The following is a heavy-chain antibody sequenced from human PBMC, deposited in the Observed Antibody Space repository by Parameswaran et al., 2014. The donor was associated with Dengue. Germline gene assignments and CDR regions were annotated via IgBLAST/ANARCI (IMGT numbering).Heavy chain of an antibody. D-gene: IGHD6-13*01. CDR3: ATAAGTPDY. CDR2: ISVSGGST. Sequence: RWIRQPPGKGLEWVSAISVSGGSTYYADSVKGRFTISRDNSKNTLYLQMNSLRAEDTAVYYCATAAGTPDYWGQGTLVTVSS. V-gene: IGHV3-23*01. J-gene: IGHJ4*02.